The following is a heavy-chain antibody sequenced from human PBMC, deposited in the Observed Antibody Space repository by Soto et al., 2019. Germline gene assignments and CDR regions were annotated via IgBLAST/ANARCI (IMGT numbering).Heavy chain of an antibody. Sequence: GGSLRLSCAASGFSFSDYAMSWVRQAPGKGLEWVSVISEGGGSTHYADYVRGRFTVSRDNSKNSLSLRMNSLRDEDTAVYFCAKRSPYSSGWYSPIFDYWGQGALVTVS. CDR1: GFSFSDYA. CDR2: ISEGGGST. D-gene: IGHD6-13*01. CDR3: AKRSPYSSGWYSPIFDY. V-gene: IGHV3-23*01. J-gene: IGHJ4*02.